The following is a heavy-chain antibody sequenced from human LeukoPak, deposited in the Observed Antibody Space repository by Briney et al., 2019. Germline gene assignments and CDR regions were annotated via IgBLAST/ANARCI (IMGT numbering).Heavy chain of an antibody. CDR1: GFTFSSYE. D-gene: IGHD3-10*02. CDR3: AELGITMIGGV. Sequence: PGGSLRLSCAASGFTFSSYEMNWVRQAPGKGLEWVAYISSSGSTIYYADSVKGRFTISRDNAKNSLYLQMNSLRAEDTAVYYCAELGITMIGGVWGKGTTVTISS. J-gene: IGHJ6*04. V-gene: IGHV3-48*03. CDR2: ISSSGSTI.